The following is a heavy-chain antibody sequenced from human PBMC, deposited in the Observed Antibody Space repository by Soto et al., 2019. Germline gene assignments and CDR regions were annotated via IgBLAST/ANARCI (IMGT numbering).Heavy chain of an antibody. D-gene: IGHD5-18*01. V-gene: IGHV3-30-3*01. J-gene: IGHJ6*02. CDR3: ARGLRGGYSYGSGYYGMDL. Sequence: QVQLVESGGGVVQPGRSLRLSCAASGFTFSSYAMHWVRQAPGKGLEWVAVISYDGSNKYYADSVKGRFTISRDNSKNTLYLQMNSLRAEDTAVYYCARGLRGGYSYGSGYYGMDLWGQGTTVTVSS. CDR2: ISYDGSNK. CDR1: GFTFSSYA.